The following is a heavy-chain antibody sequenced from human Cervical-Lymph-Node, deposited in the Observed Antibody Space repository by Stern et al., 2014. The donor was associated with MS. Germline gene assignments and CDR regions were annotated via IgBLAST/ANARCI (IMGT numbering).Heavy chain of an antibody. Sequence: VQLEESGPGLVKPSETLSLTCSVSGGSISSYYWNWIRQPPGKGLEWIANVHYSGTTNYNPSLKSRVTILLAPSMKKIPLNLPSVPAADTAVYYCAGSGTYYPDYWGQGILVTVSS. CDR1: GGSISSYY. CDR2: VHYSGTT. J-gene: IGHJ4*02. CDR3: AGSGTYYPDY. V-gene: IGHV4-59*08. D-gene: IGHD3-3*01.